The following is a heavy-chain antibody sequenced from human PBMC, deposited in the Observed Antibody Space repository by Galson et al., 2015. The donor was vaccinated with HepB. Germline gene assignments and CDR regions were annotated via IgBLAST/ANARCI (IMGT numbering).Heavy chain of an antibody. V-gene: IGHV3-53*01. CDR3: SRGGKVGGGVGFFDY. CDR2: IYTGGGT. J-gene: IGHJ4*02. CDR1: GFTVSSNF. Sequence: SLRLSCAASGFTVSSNFMTWVRQAPGKGLEWVSVIYTGGGTYYADSVKGRVTITRDNSKNTLYLQMNSLRAEDTAVYYCSRGGKVGGGVGFFDYWGQGTLVTVSS. D-gene: IGHD3-10*01.